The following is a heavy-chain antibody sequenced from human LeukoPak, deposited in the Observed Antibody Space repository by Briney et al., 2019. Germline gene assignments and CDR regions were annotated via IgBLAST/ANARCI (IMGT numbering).Heavy chain of an antibody. CDR3: AKEKPGIAAAGPFDY. Sequence: PGGSLRLSCAASGFTFSSYAMHWVRQAPGKGLEWVSGISWNSGSIGYADSVKGRFTISRDNAKNSLYLQMNSLRAEDTALYYCAKEKPGIAAAGPFDYWGQGTLVTVSS. V-gene: IGHV3-9*01. CDR2: ISWNSGSI. J-gene: IGHJ4*02. D-gene: IGHD6-13*01. CDR1: GFTFSSYA.